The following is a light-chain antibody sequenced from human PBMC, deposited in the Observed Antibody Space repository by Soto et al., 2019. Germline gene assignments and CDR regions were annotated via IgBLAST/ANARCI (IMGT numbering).Light chain of an antibody. CDR1: QNIITY. V-gene: IGKV3-20*01. J-gene: IGKJ2*01. CDR3: QHYYRLPPT. CDR2: GAS. Sequence: EIVLTQSPGTLSLSPGERATLSCRASQNIITYLAWYQQKPGQAPRLLIYGASTRATGVPDSLSGSGSGADFTLTINRLEPEDFAVYFCQHYYRLPPTYGQGTKLEV.